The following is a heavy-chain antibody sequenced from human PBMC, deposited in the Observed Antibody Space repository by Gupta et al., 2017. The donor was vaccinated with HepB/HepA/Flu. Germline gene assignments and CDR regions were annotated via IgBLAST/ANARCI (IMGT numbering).Heavy chain of an antibody. CDR2: INGDSGNT. CDR1: GYRFTSYG. CDR3: ARGGRFGDFLD. J-gene: IGHJ4*02. V-gene: IGHV1-18*01. D-gene: IGHD2-21*01. Sequence: QIYLVQSGTEVKEPGASVKVSCKASGYRFTSYGISWVRQAPGQGLEWMGWINGDSGNTYYAQTVQGRVSMTKDASTSTAYIEMTSLRLDDTDIYYCARGGRFGDFLDWGQGTLVSV.